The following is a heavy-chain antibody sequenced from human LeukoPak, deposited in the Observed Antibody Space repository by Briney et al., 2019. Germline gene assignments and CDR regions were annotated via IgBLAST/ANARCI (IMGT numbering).Heavy chain of an antibody. CDR2: IYYSGST. CDR3: ARGKGANYYFDF. CDR1: GGSISSSSYY. J-gene: IGHJ4*02. Sequence: SETLSLTCTVSGGSISSSSYYWGWIRQPPGKGLEWIGSIYYSGSTYYNPSLKSRVTMSVDTAKNQFSLTVTSVTAADTAVYYCARGKGANYYFDFWGQGTPVAVSS. V-gene: IGHV4-39*07. D-gene: IGHD4/OR15-4a*01.